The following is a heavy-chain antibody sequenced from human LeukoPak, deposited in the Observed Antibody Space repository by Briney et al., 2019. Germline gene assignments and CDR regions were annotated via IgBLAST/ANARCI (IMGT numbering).Heavy chain of an antibody. CDR2: IYYSGST. V-gene: IGHV4-59*08. Sequence: PSETLSLTCSVSGGSMNSYYWSWIRQSPGKGLEWIGYIYYSGSTNYNPSLKSRVTISVDTSKNQFSLKLSSVTAADTAEYYCARHVWLQPFDYWGQGTLVTVSS. CDR3: ARHVWLQPFDY. CDR1: GGSMNSYY. D-gene: IGHD3-9*01. J-gene: IGHJ4*02.